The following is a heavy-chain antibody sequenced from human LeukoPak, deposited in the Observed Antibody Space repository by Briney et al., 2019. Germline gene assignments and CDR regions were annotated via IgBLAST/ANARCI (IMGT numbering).Heavy chain of an antibody. CDR2: IYSSGNT. D-gene: IGHD2-2*02. Sequence: SETLSLTCTVSGGSISNYYWTWIRQPPGKGLEWIGYIYSSGNTNYNPSLNSRVTTSLDTSKNQFSLMLRSLTAADTAVYYCARRYTASPGERFDYWGQGTLVTVSS. CDR1: GGSISNYY. CDR3: ARRYTASPGERFDY. J-gene: IGHJ4*02. V-gene: IGHV4-59*08.